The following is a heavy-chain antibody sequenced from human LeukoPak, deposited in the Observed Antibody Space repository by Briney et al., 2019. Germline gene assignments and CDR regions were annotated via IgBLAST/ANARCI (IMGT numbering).Heavy chain of an antibody. CDR2: IYYSGST. D-gene: IGHD6-13*01. V-gene: IGHV4-61*05. J-gene: IGHJ5*02. CDR1: GDSISSSSYY. CDR3: ARLAGYSSISKWFDP. Sequence: PSETLSLTCTVSGDSISSSSYYWGWIRQPPGKGLEWIGYIYYSGSTNYNPSLKSRVTISVDTSKNQFSLKLSSVTAADTAVYYCARLAGYSSISKWFDPWGQGTLVTVSS.